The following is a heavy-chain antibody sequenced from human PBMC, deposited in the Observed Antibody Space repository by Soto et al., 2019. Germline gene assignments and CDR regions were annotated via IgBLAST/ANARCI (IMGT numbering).Heavy chain of an antibody. V-gene: IGHV6-1*01. CDR1: GDSVSSNRAA. Sequence: SQTLSLTCAISGDSVSSNRAAWNWIRQSPSRGLEWLGRTYYRSRWYYDYAVSVKSRITINPDTSENHFSLQLNSVTPEDTAVYYCARDPIAALYYFDYWGQGTRVTVSS. CDR2: TYYRSRWYY. CDR3: ARDPIAALYYFDY. J-gene: IGHJ4*02. D-gene: IGHD6-13*01.